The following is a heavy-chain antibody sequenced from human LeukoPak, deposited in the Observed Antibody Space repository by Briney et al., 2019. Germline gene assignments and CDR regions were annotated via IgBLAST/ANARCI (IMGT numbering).Heavy chain of an antibody. CDR1: GFTFSSYS. Sequence: PGGSLRLSCAASGFTFSSYSMNWVRQAPGKGLEWVSSISSSSSYIYYADSVKGRFTITRDNAKNSLYLQMNSLRAEDTAVYYCARDGNTAADYYMDVWGKGTTVTVSS. CDR3: ARDGNTAADYYMDV. D-gene: IGHD5-18*01. CDR2: ISSSSSYI. V-gene: IGHV3-21*01. J-gene: IGHJ6*03.